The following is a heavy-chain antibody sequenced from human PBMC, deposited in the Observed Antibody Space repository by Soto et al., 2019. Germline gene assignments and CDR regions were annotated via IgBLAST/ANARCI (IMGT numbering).Heavy chain of an antibody. D-gene: IGHD4-4*01. CDR1: GGSISSSDYY. CDR2: IYYSGFT. V-gene: IGHV4-30-4*01. CDR3: ARSDNYVPFDH. J-gene: IGHJ4*02. Sequence: QVQLQESGPGLVKPSQTLSLTCTVSGGSISSSDYYWSWIRQPPGKGLEWIGYIYYSGFTYYNPSLDSRLTMSVDTSKNQFSLQLSSVIAADTAVYYCARSDNYVPFDHWGQGILVTGSS.